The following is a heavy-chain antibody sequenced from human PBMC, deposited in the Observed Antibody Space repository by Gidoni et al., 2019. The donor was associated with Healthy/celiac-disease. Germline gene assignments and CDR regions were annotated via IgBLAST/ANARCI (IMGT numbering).Heavy chain of an antibody. J-gene: IGHJ3*02. V-gene: IGHV4-39*01. Sequence: QLQLQESGPGLVKPSETLSLTCTVSVGSISSSSYYWGWIRQPPGKGLEWIGSIYYSGSTYYNPSLKSRVTISVDTSKNQFSLKLSSVTAADTAVYYCARHLGPDAFDIWGQGTMVTVSS. CDR3: ARHLGPDAFDI. CDR2: IYYSGST. CDR1: VGSISSSSYY.